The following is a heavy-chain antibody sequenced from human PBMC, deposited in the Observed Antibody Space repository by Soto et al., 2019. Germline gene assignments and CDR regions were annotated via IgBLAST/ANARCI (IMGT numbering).Heavy chain of an antibody. CDR1: GGSFSGYY. V-gene: IGHV4-34*01. D-gene: IGHD2-2*02. J-gene: IGHJ5*02. CDR2: INHSGST. CDR3: ARDAYCISTSCYRKNWFDP. Sequence: PSETLSLTCAVYGGSFSGYYWTWIRQPPGTGLEWIGEINHSGSTNYNPSLKSRVTISVDTSKNQFSLKLTSVTAADTAVYYCARDAYCISTSCYRKNWFDPWGQGTLVTVSS.